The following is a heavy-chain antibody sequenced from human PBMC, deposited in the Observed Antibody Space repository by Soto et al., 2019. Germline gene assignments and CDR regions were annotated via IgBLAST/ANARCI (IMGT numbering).Heavy chain of an antibody. J-gene: IGHJ4*02. Sequence: PGGSLRLSCAASGFTFSGYGMHWVRQAPGKGLEWVAVISYDGSNKYYADSVKGRFTISRDNSKNTLYLQMNSLRAEDTAVYYCAKEGAYYYDSSGYFDYWGQGTLVTVSS. CDR3: AKEGAYYYDSSGYFDY. CDR2: ISYDGSNK. V-gene: IGHV3-30*18. D-gene: IGHD3-22*01. CDR1: GFTFSGYG.